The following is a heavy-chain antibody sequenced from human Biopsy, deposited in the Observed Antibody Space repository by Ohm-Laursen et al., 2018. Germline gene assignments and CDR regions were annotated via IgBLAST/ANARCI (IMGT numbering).Heavy chain of an antibody. CDR1: GGSISNNNYY. Sequence: TLSLTCTVSGGSISNNNYYWGWIRQPPGKELEWIGSIFYRGSTHYKPSLKSQVNISVDTSKNQFLLKLKSVTAADTAVYYCARDYDTSGYYYVSWGQGTLVTVSS. D-gene: IGHD3-22*01. CDR2: IFYRGST. V-gene: IGHV4-39*01. J-gene: IGHJ5*02. CDR3: ARDYDTSGYYYVS.